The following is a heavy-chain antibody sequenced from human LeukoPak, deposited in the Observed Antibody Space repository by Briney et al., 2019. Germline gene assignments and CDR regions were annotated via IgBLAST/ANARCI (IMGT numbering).Heavy chain of an antibody. D-gene: IGHD6-19*01. CDR3: AKGGYSSGWYRDCFDY. V-gene: IGHV3-23*01. CDR1: GFTFSSYA. CDR2: ISGSGGST. J-gene: IGHJ4*02. Sequence: GGSLRLSCAASGFTFSSYAMSWVRQAPGKGLEWVSAISGSGGSTYYADSVKGRFTISRDNSKNTLYLQMNSLRAEDTAVYYCAKGGYSSGWYRDCFDYWGQGTLVTVSS.